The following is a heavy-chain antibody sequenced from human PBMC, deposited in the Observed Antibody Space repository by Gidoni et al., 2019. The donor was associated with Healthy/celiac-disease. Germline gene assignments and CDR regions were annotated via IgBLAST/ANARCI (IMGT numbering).Heavy chain of an antibody. Sequence: VQLQQWGAGLLKPSETLSLTCAVYGGSFSGYYWSWIRQPPGKGLEWIGEINHSGSTNYNPSLKSRVTISVDTSKNQFSLKLSSVTAADTAVYYCARTLRWPFDYWGQGTLVTVSS. CDR2: INHSGST. J-gene: IGHJ4*02. V-gene: IGHV4-34*01. CDR1: GGSFSGYY. CDR3: ARTLRWPFDY. D-gene: IGHD4-17*01.